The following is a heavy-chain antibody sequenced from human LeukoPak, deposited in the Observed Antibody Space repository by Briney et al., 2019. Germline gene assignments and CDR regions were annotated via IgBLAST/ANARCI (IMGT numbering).Heavy chain of an antibody. CDR2: IKSKTDGGTT. CDR3: TTDIEWQTVYYYYGMDV. J-gene: IGHJ6*02. Sequence: GGSLRLPCAASGFTFSNAWMSWVRQAPGKGLEWVGRIKSKTDGGTTDYAAPVKGRFTISRDDSKNTLYLQMNSLKTEDTAVYYCTTDIEWQTVYYYYGMDVWGQGTTVTVSS. CDR1: GFTFSNAW. D-gene: IGHD3-3*01. V-gene: IGHV3-15*01.